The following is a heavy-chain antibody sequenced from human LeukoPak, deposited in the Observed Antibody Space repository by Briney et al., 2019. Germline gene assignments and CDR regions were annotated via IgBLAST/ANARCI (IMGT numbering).Heavy chain of an antibody. Sequence: GSVKGRFTISRDNAKNSLYLQMNSLRDEDTAVYYCARDKSPYDYVWGSYRPVDYWGQGTLVTVSS. D-gene: IGHD3-16*02. CDR3: ARDKSPYDYVWGSYRPVDY. J-gene: IGHJ4*02. V-gene: IGHV3-48*02.